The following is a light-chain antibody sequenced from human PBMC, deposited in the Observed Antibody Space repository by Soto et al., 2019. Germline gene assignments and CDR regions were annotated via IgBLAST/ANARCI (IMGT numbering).Light chain of an antibody. CDR3: QQYNNWPLT. J-gene: IGKJ5*01. Sequence: EKVMTQSPATLSVSPGERATLSCRASQSVNSDLAWYQKKPGQAPRLLIYGASTRATGIPARFSGSGSGTEFTLTISSLQSEDFAVYYCQQYNNWPLTFGQGTRLEIK. CDR1: QSVNSD. CDR2: GAS. V-gene: IGKV3-15*01.